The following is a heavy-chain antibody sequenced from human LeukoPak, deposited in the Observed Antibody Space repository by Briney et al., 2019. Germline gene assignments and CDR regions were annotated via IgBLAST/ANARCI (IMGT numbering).Heavy chain of an antibody. CDR3: AKDARRTSGWYFFDY. CDR1: GFTFRRYA. CDR2: ISCSGGTT. J-gene: IGHJ4*02. D-gene: IGHD6-19*01. V-gene: IGHV3-23*01. Sequence: GGSLRLSCAASGFTFRRYAMSWVRQAPGKGLEWVSGISCSGGTTYHADSVKGRFTISRDNSKNTLFLQMNSLRAEDTAVYYCAKDARRTSGWYFFDYWGQGTLVTVSS.